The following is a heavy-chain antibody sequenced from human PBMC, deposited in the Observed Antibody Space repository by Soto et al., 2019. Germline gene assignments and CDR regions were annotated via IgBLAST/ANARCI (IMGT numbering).Heavy chain of an antibody. CDR3: ATDGPSNSGNLYAFDI. CDR1: GYTLTNYG. CDR2: VTPYKADT. Sequence: QVQLVQSGGEVKKSGASVRVSCKASGYTLTNYGVTWVRQAPGQGLEWLGRVTPYKADTNSAQNLQGRVTMATDTSTNTAYLELRSLRSDDTAVYFCATDGPSNSGNLYAFDIWGQGTMVTVSA. J-gene: IGHJ3*02. V-gene: IGHV1-18*04. D-gene: IGHD5-12*01.